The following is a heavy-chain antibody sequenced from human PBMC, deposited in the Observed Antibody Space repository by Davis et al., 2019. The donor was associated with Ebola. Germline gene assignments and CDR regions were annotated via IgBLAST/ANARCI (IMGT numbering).Heavy chain of an antibody. V-gene: IGHV1-8*01. J-gene: IGHJ4*02. Sequence: ASVKVSCKSSGYNFANYGLNWVRQATGQGLEWMGWMNPNSGNTGFAQKFQGRITMTRNLSMNTAYMELSSLRSDDTAVYYCTKRVGSRSGFENWGQGSLVTVSS. CDR1: GYNFANYG. CDR2: MNPNSGNT. D-gene: IGHD1-26*01. CDR3: TKRVGSRSGFEN.